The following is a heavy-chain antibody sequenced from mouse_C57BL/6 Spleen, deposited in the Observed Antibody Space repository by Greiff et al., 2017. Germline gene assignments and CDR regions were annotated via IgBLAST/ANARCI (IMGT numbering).Heavy chain of an antibody. CDR2: IRLKSDNYAT. D-gene: IGHD2-1*01. CDR3: TRGNYGYFDV. CDR1: GFTFSNYW. J-gene: IGHJ1*03. Sequence: EVMLVESGGGLVQPGGSMKLSCVASGFTFSNYWMNWVRQSPEKGLEWVAQIRLKSDNYATHYAESVKGRFTIARDDSKSSVYLQMNDLRAEDTGIYYCTRGNYGYFDVWGTGTTVTVSS. V-gene: IGHV6-3*01.